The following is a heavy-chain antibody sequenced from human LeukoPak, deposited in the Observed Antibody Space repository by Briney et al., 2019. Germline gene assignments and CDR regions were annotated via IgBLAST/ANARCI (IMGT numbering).Heavy chain of an antibody. CDR1: GFTFRSYA. D-gene: IGHD5-24*01. CDR3: ARDVGGRGDY. Sequence: GGSLRLSCEASGFTFRSYAMSWVRQAPGKGLEWVSSISSSGHSTYYVDSVKGRFTISRDNSKNTLHLQMDSPRAEDTAVYYCARDVGGRGDYWGQGTLVTVSS. CDR2: ISSSGHST. V-gene: IGHV3-23*01. J-gene: IGHJ4*02.